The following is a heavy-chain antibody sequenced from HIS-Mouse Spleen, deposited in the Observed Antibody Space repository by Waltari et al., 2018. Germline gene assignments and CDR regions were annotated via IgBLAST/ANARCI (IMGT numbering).Heavy chain of an antibody. CDR3: AREIPYSSSWYDWYFDL. CDR2: FDYGGST. J-gene: IGHJ2*01. CDR1: GGSISSSSYY. V-gene: IGHV4-39*07. Sequence: QLQLQESGPGLVKPSETLSLTCTVSGGSISSSSYYWGWISQPPGKGLEWIGSFDYGGSTYSNPSLQMRVTISVDTSKNQFSLKLSSVTAADTAVYYCAREIPYSSSWYDWYFDLWGRGTLVTVSS. D-gene: IGHD6-13*01.